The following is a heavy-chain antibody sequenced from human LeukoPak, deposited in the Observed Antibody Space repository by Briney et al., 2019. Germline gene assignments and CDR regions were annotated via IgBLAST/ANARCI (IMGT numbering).Heavy chain of an antibody. D-gene: IGHD1-26*01. Sequence: GGSLRLSCAASGFTFSGSAMHWVRQASGKGLEWVGRIRSKANSYATAYAASVKGRFTISRDDSKNTAYLQMNSLKTEDTAVYYCTSLSLVGATYYFDYWGQGILVTVSS. J-gene: IGHJ4*02. CDR3: TSLSLVGATYYFDY. CDR1: GFTFSGSA. V-gene: IGHV3-73*01. CDR2: IRSKANSYAT.